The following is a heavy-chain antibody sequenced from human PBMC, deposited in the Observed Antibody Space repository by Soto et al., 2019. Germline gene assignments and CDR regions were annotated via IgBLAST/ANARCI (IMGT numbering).Heavy chain of an antibody. V-gene: IGHV1-18*04. Sequence: QVQLVQSGAEVKMPGASVKVSCKASGYPFSSHGFTWVRQAPGQGLEWMGWISIYNGNTHYAQKFQRRLTLTTAESTSTAYLELTSLTSDDTAVYYCARSPRAPEPVDHWGQGTLGTVSS. CDR3: ARSPRAPEPVDH. CDR1: GYPFSSHG. CDR2: ISIYNGNT. J-gene: IGHJ4*02.